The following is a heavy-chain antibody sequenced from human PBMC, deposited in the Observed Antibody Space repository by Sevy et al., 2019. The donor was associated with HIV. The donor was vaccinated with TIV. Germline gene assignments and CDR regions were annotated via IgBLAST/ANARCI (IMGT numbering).Heavy chain of an antibody. CDR2: ISYTGST. CDR1: GGSITNDN. J-gene: IGHJ6*02. CDR3: AGQVKSRKLFGVVVPYGMDV. D-gene: IGHD3-3*01. Sequence: SETLSLTCTVSGGSITNDNWIWVRQPPNKGLEWVGYISYTGSTSYNPSLKSRLTISVDTSKNELSMKLSSVTDVDTAIYYCAGQVKSRKLFGVVVPYGMDVWGQGTRVTVSS. V-gene: IGHV4-59*01.